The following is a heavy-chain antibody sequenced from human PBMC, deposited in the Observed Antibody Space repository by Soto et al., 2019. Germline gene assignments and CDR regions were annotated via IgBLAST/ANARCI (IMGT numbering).Heavy chain of an antibody. CDR3: ARDITWYFDL. V-gene: IGHV4-31*02. D-gene: IGHD1-20*01. J-gene: IGHJ2*01. Sequence: WTWIRQHPGKGLEWIGHIYYSGSTYYHPSLKSRVSILIDTSKNQFSLKLSSVTAADTAVYYCARDITWYFDLWGRGTLVTVSS. CDR2: IYYSGST.